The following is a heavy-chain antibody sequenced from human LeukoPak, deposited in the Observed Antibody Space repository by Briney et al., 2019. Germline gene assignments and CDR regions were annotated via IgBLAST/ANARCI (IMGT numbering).Heavy chain of an antibody. Sequence: SETLSLTCTVSGYSISTGYYWDWIRQPPGKGLEWIGTFYHGGSTYYNPSLKSRVTISVDTSKNQFSLNLTSVTAADTAVYYCTRDMIGLVPRNYYFDYWGQGTLVTVSS. CDR3: TRDMIGLVPRNYYFDY. CDR2: FYHGGST. J-gene: IGHJ4*02. V-gene: IGHV4-38-2*02. D-gene: IGHD3-22*01. CDR1: GYSISTGYY.